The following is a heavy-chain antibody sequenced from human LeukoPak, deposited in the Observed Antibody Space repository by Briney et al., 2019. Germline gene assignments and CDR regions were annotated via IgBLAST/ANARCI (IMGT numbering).Heavy chain of an antibody. J-gene: IGHJ6*03. CDR3: ARDGTSGYSYGSVDYYYMDV. D-gene: IGHD5-18*01. Sequence: PSETLSLTCAVYGGSFSGYYWSWIRQPPGKGLEWIGEINHSGSTNYNPSLKSRVTISVDTSKNQFSLKLSSVTAADTAVYYCARDGTSGYSYGSVDYYYMDVWGKGTTVTVSS. V-gene: IGHV4-34*01. CDR2: INHSGST. CDR1: GGSFSGYY.